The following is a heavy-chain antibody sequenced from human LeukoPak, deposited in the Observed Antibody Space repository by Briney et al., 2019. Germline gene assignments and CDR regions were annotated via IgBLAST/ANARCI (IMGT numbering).Heavy chain of an antibody. D-gene: IGHD1-26*01. V-gene: IGHV4-34*01. CDR2: INHSGST. Sequence: TSETLSLTCAVYGGSFSGYYWSWIRQPPGKGLEWIGEINHSGSTNYNPSLKSRVTISVDTSKNQFSLKLSSVTAADTAVYYCARRGSGSSYYHYYYYYYMDVWGKGTTVTISS. J-gene: IGHJ6*03. CDR3: ARRGSGSSYYHYYYYYYMDV. CDR1: GGSFSGYY.